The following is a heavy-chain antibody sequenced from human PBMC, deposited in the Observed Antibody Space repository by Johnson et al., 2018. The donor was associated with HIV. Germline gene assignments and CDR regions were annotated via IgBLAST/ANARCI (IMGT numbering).Heavy chain of an antibody. Sequence: QVQLVESWGGVVQPGRSLRLSCAASGFTFDDYGMSWVRQAPGKGLEWVAVISYDGSNKYYADSVKGRFTVSRDNSKNTVYLQMNSLRAEDTALYYCAKDLADGSSGYCPSCYVFHIWGQGTMVTISS. CDR2: ISYDGSNK. V-gene: IGHV3-30*18. J-gene: IGHJ3*02. CDR1: GFTFDDYG. D-gene: IGHD3-22*01. CDR3: AKDLADGSSGYCPSCYVFHI.